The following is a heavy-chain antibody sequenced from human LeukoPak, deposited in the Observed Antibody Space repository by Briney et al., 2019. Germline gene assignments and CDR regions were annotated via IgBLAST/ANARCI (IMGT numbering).Heavy chain of an antibody. CDR1: GYTFTSYG. V-gene: IGHV1-2*02. D-gene: IGHD3-10*01. CDR2: ISAYSGGT. J-gene: IGHJ4*02. CDR3: ARAYYYGSGSYYPY. Sequence: ASVKVSCKTSGYTFTSYGISWVRQAPGQGLEWMGWISAYSGGTNYAQKFQGRVTMTRDTSISTAYMELSRLRSDDTAVYYCARAYYYGSGSYYPYWGQGTLVTVSS.